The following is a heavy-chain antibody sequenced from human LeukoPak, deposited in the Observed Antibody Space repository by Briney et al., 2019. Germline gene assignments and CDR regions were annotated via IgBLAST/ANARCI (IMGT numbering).Heavy chain of an antibody. CDR2: IYYSGST. D-gene: IGHD6-13*01. CDR1: GDSISSSSYY. Sequence: SETLSLTCTVSGDSISSSSYYWGWIRQPPGKGLEWIGSIYYSGSTYYNPSLKSRVTISVDTSKNQFSLKLSSVTAADTAVYYCARVRSAAGSGPSDPWGQGTLVTVSS. J-gene: IGHJ5*02. CDR3: ARVRSAAGSGPSDP. V-gene: IGHV4-39*01.